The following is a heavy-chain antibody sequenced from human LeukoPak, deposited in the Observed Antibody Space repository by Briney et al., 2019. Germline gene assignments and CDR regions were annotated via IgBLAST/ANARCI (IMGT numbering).Heavy chain of an antibody. V-gene: IGHV1-69*04. Sequence: SVKVSCKASVCTFSSYAISWVRQAPGQGLEWMGRIIPILGIANYAQKFQGRVTITADKSTSTAHMELSSLRSEDTAVYYCARDWDRALGLRSYYLDYWGQGTLVTVSS. CDR1: VCTFSSYA. CDR3: ARDWDRALGLRSYYLDY. CDR2: IIPILGIA. J-gene: IGHJ4*02. D-gene: IGHD5-18*01.